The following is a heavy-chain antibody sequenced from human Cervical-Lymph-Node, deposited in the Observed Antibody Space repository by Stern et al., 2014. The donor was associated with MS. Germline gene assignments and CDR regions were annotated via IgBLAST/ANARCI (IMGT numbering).Heavy chain of an antibody. V-gene: IGHV3-21*01. CDR2: ITRTSDNT. J-gene: IGHJ4*02. CDR1: GFSFSDYT. CDR3: ARRAAVKGIDY. D-gene: IGHD6-13*01. Sequence: QLVQSGGGLVKPGGSLRLSCAASGFSFSDYTMTWVRQAPGKGLEWLSSITRTSDNTYYADSVKGRFTISRDNAKNSLYLQMDSLRAEDTAVYYCARRAAVKGIDYWGQGTLATVSS.